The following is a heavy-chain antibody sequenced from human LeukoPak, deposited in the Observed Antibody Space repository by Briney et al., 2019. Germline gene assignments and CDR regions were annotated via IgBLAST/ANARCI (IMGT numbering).Heavy chain of an antibody. Sequence: ASVKVSCKASGYTFTDYYIHWVRQAPGQGLEWMGWINPNSGGTNYAQKFQGRVTMTRDTSISTAYMELSRLRSDDTAVYYCARGHNLYDFWSGYFYYYYMDVWGKGTTVTVSS. D-gene: IGHD3-3*01. J-gene: IGHJ6*03. CDR2: INPNSGGT. V-gene: IGHV1-2*02. CDR3: ARGHNLYDFWSGYFYYYYMDV. CDR1: GYTFTDYY.